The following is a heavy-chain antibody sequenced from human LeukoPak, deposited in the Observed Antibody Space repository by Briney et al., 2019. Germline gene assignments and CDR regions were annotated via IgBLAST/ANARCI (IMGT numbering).Heavy chain of an antibody. J-gene: IGHJ4*02. Sequence: GGSLRLSCAASGFTFNRYAMSWVRQAPGKGLEWVSAISGSGGSTYYADSVKGRFTISRDNSKNMLYLQMNTLRAEDTAVYYCAREFIAAAGLFDYWGQGTLVTVSS. CDR1: GFTFNRYA. CDR3: AREFIAAAGLFDY. V-gene: IGHV3-23*01. CDR2: ISGSGGST. D-gene: IGHD6-13*01.